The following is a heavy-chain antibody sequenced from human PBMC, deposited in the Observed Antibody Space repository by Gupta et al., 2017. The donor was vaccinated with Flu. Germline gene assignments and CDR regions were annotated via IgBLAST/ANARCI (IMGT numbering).Heavy chain of an antibody. V-gene: IGHV5-51*07. Sequence: VHQLHKKGQEVMGSIYPSDADTTYSPSFQGQFTISASNSFNTAFLQWSTLKASDTAVYYCAKLGDDYVGRTYYHTFESWGQGTLVTVCS. D-gene: IGHD3-22*01. CDR3: AKLGDDYVGRTYYHTFES. CDR2: IYPSDADT. J-gene: IGHJ4*02.